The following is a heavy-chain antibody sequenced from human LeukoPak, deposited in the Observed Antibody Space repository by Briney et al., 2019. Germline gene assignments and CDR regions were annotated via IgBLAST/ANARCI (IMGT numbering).Heavy chain of an antibody. V-gene: IGHV3-33*08. CDR2: IWYDGSNK. J-gene: IGHJ4*02. Sequence: GGSLRPSCAASGFTFSRYAMNWVRQAPGKGLEWVAVIWYDGSNKYYADSVKGRFTISRDNSKNTLYLQMNSLRAEDTAVYYCARDRGYSGYGPDYWGQGTLVTVSS. D-gene: IGHD5-12*01. CDR3: ARDRGYSGYGPDY. CDR1: GFTFSRYA.